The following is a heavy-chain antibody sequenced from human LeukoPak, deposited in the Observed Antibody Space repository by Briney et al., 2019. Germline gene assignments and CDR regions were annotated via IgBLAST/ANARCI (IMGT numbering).Heavy chain of an antibody. CDR2: ISYDGSNK. D-gene: IGHD2-2*01. V-gene: IGHV3-30*04. CDR3: AREGSGSIVVVPAAMIEAFDI. Sequence: VGSLRLSCAASGFTFSSYAMHWVRQAPGKGLEWGAVISYDGSNKYYADSVKGRFTISRDNSKNTLYLQMNSLRAEDTAVYYCAREGSGSIVVVPAAMIEAFDIWGQGTMVTVSS. J-gene: IGHJ3*02. CDR1: GFTFSSYA.